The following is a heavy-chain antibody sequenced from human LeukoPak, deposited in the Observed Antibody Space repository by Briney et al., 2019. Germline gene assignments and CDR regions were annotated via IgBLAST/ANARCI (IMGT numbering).Heavy chain of an antibody. CDR1: GFTFSSYA. V-gene: IGHV3-30-3*01. D-gene: IGHD5-24*01. Sequence: GRSLRLSCAASGFTFSSYAMHWVRHAPGKGLEWVAVISYDGSNKYYADSVKGRFTISRDNSKNTLYRQMNSLRAEDTAVYYCARASEMATTDAFDIWGQETMVTVSS. J-gene: IGHJ3*02. CDR3: ARASEMATTDAFDI. CDR2: ISYDGSNK.